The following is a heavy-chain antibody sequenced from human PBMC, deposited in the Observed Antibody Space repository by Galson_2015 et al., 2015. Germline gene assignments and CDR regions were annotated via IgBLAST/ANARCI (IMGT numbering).Heavy chain of an antibody. Sequence: CAISGDSVSSNSAAWNWIRQSPSRGLEWLGRTYYRSKWHSDYAVLLKGRITISPDTSKNHFSLQLKSVTPEDTAIYLCTRGAEHNLDYWGQGTLVTVSS. V-gene: IGHV6-1*01. CDR1: GDSVSSNSAA. CDR2: TYYRSKWHS. CDR3: TRGAEHNLDY. D-gene: IGHD1-1*01. J-gene: IGHJ4*02.